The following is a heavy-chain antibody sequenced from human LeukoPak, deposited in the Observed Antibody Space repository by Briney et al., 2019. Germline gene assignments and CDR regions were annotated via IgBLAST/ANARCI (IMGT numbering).Heavy chain of an antibody. Sequence: GASVKVSCKASGYTFTGYYMHWVRQAPGQGLEWMGWINPNSGGTNYAQKFQGGVTMTRDTSISTAYMELSRLRSDDTAVYYCARVDLTGYYAAPLSFDYWGQGTLVTVSS. CDR2: INPNSGGT. CDR1: GYTFTGYY. J-gene: IGHJ4*02. CDR3: ARVDLTGYYAAPLSFDY. V-gene: IGHV1-2*02. D-gene: IGHD3-9*01.